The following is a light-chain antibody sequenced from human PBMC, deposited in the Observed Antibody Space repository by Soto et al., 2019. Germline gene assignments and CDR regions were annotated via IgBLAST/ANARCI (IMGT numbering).Light chain of an antibody. V-gene: IGKV2-28*01. CDR2: LGS. J-gene: IGKJ1*01. CDR1: QSLLHSNGYNY. CDR3: MQALQAPLT. Sequence: DIVMTQSPLSLPVTPGEPASISFRSSQSLLHSNGYNYLDWYLQKPGQSPQLLIYLGSNRASGVPDRFSGSGSGTDFTLKISRVEAEDVGAYYCMQALQAPLTFGQGTKVEIK.